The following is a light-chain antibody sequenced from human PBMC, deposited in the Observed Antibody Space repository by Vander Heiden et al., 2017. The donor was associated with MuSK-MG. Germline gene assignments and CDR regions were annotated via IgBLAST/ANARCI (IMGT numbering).Light chain of an antibody. CDR3: QSYDDNTVI. Sequence: NFMLTQPHSVSESPGKTVIISCTRTRGSIVASYVQWYQLRPGSSPTTLIYEDDQRPSGVPDRFSGSVDSSSNSASLTISGLKTEDEADYYCQSYDDNTVIFGGGTKLTVL. J-gene: IGLJ2*01. V-gene: IGLV6-57*01. CDR1: RGSIVASY. CDR2: EDD.